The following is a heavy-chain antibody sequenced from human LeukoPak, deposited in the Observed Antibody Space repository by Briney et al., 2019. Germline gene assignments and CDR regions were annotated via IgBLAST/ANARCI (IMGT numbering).Heavy chain of an antibody. CDR1: GGSISRYY. CDR2: IYYSGST. J-gene: IGHJ5*02. Sequence: SETLSLTCTDSGGSISRYYWSWIRQPPGKGLEWMGYIYYSGSTNYNPSLKSRVTISLETSKSQFSLRLRSVAAADTAVYYCARHSTPGTNLTWFDPWGQGTLVTVSS. D-gene: IGHD1-1*01. V-gene: IGHV4-59*01. CDR3: ARHSTPGTNLTWFDP.